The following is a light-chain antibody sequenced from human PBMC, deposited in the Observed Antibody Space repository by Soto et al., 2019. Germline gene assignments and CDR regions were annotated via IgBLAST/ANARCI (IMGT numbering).Light chain of an antibody. CDR2: GAS. CDR1: QSVTRNF. J-gene: IGKJ3*01. Sequence: EVVLTQSPDTLSLSPGESATLSCRASQSVTRNFLAWYQQRPGQAPRLLIYGASIRATGIPDRFSGRGSGTDFTPTIMRLEPEDFAIYYCHEYGCSFGPGTKVDVK. V-gene: IGKV3-20*01. CDR3: HEYGCS.